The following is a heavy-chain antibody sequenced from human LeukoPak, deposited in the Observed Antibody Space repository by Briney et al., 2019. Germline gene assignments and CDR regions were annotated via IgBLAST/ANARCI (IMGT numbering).Heavy chain of an antibody. CDR3: AIRRDDCGGDCYYEYFQH. CDR2: LWDDGSNK. J-gene: IGHJ1*01. CDR1: GFSCSYYG. Sequence: GGSLRLSCAASGFSCSYYGRHWVRQAPAKGLEWVSILWDDGSNKFYADSVKGRFTISRDNSKNTLYLQMDSLRAEDMAVYYCAIRRDDCGGDCYYEYFQHWGQGTLVTVSS. V-gene: IGHV3-33*01. D-gene: IGHD2-21*02.